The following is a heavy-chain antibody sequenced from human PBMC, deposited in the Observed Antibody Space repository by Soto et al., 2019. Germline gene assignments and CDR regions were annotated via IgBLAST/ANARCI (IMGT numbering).Heavy chain of an antibody. V-gene: IGHV1-3*01. J-gene: IGHJ6*03. CDR3: ARDPITAAQAYYFYMDV. Sequence: ASVKVSCKASGYTFTSYAMHWVRQAPGQRLEWMGWINAGNGNTKYSQKFQGRVTITRDTSASTAYMELSSLRSEDTAVYYCARDPITAAQAYYFYMDVWGKGTTVTVSS. CDR1: GYTFTSYA. CDR2: INAGNGNT. D-gene: IGHD6-13*01.